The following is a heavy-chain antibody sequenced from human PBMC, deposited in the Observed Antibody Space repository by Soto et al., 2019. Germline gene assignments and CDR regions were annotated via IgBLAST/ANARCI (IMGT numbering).Heavy chain of an antibody. CDR2: FDPEDGET. Sequence: GASVKVSCKVSGYTLTELSMHWVRQAPGKGLEWMGGFDPEDGETIYAQKFQGRVTISMDKSKNQFSLTLTSVTAADTAVYYCARDHQFGSNWAFDYWGQGALVTVSS. J-gene: IGHJ4*02. CDR1: GYTLTELS. CDR3: ARDHQFGSNWAFDY. V-gene: IGHV1-24*01. D-gene: IGHD6-13*01.